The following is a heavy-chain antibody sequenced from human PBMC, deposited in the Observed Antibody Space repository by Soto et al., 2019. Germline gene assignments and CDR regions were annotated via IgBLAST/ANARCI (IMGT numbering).Heavy chain of an antibody. CDR1: GYTFTGYY. V-gene: IGHV1-2*02. CDR2: INPNSGGT. J-gene: IGHJ6*02. CDR3: ARHPYGDYAIDYGMDV. Sequence: ASVKVSCKASGYTFTGYYMHWVRQAHGQGLEWMGWINPNSGGTNYAQKLQGRVTMTTDTSTSTAYMELRSLRSDDTAVYYCARHPYGDYAIDYGMDVWGQGTTVTVSS. D-gene: IGHD4-17*01.